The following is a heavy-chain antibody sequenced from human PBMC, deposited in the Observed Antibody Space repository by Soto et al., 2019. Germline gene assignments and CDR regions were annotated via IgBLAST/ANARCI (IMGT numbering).Heavy chain of an antibody. CDR2: INPNSGGT. J-gene: IGHJ6*02. Sequence: ASVKVSCKASGYTFTGYYMHWVRQAPGQGLEWMGWINPNSGGTNYAQKFQGRVTMTRDTSISTAYMELSRLRSDDTAVYYCARVAPITTFGLKAGMDVWGQGTTVTVSS. D-gene: IGHD3-3*01. V-gene: IGHV1-2*02. CDR3: ARVAPITTFGLKAGMDV. CDR1: GYTFTGYY.